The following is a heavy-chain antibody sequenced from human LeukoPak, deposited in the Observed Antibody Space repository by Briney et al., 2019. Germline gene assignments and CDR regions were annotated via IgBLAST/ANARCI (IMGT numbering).Heavy chain of an antibody. V-gene: IGHV4-61*02. CDR3: ASPHYYDSSGSEY. D-gene: IGHD3-22*01. J-gene: IGHJ4*02. CDR1: GGSISSGSYY. CDR2: IYTSGST. Sequence: SETLSLTCTVSGGSISSGSYYWSWIRQPAGKGLEWIGRIYTSGSTNYNPSLKSRATISVDTSKNQFSLKLSSVTAADTAVYYCASPHYYDSSGSEYWGQGTLVTVSS.